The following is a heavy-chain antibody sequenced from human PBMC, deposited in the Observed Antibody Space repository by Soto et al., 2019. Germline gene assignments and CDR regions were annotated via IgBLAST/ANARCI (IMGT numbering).Heavy chain of an antibody. CDR1: GGSISSYY. D-gene: IGHD2-15*01. Sequence: SETLSLTCTVSGGSISSYYWSWIRQPPGKGLEWIGYMYYSGSTNYNPSLKSRVTISVDTSKNQFSLKLSSVTAADTAVYYCARVRYCSCGSCYSWDAFDIWAQGTMVTVSS. CDR2: MYYSGST. V-gene: IGHV4-59*01. CDR3: ARVRYCSCGSCYSWDAFDI. J-gene: IGHJ3*02.